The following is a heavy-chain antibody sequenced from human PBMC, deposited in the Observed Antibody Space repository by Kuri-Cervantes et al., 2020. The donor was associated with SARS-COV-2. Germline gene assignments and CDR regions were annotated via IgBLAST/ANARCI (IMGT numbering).Heavy chain of an antibody. J-gene: IGHJ5*02. CDR2: ISSSSSYI. CDR3: AKDLGRPNWFDP. CDR1: GFTFSSYS. Sequence: GGSLRLSCAASGFTFSSYSMNWVRQAQGKGLEWVSSISSSSSYIYYADSVKGRFTISRDNSKNTLYLQMNSLRAEDTAVYYCAKDLGRPNWFDPWGQGTLVTVSS. V-gene: IGHV3-21*04.